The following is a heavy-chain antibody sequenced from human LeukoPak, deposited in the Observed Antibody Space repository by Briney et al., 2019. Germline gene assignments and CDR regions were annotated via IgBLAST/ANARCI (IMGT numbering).Heavy chain of an antibody. J-gene: IGHJ4*02. V-gene: IGHV3-23*01. CDR1: GFTFSSYA. Sequence: SGGSLRLPCAASGFTFSSYAMSWVRQAPGKGLEWVSAISGSGGSTYYADSVKGRFTISRDNSKNTLYLQMNSLRAEDTAVYYCAKGGAAAGPRTFDYWGQGTLATVSS. D-gene: IGHD6-13*01. CDR3: AKGGAAAGPRTFDY. CDR2: ISGSGGST.